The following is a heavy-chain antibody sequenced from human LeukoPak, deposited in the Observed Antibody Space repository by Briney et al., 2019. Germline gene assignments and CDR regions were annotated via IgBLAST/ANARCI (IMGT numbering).Heavy chain of an antibody. V-gene: IGHV4-39*01. Sequence: SETLSLTCTVSGGPISSSSYYWGWIRQPPGKGLQWIGTVYYNGATQYNPSLKSRVTVSVDTSKNQFSLKLTSVTAADTAVYYCAREDRVGAMTGSDHWGQGTLVTVSS. CDR2: VYYNGAT. CDR3: AREDRVGAMTGSDH. J-gene: IGHJ4*02. CDR1: GGPISSSSYY. D-gene: IGHD1-26*01.